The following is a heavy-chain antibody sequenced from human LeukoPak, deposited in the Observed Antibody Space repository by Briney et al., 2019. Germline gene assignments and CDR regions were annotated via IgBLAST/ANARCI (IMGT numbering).Heavy chain of an antibody. CDR1: GFTFSDYP. V-gene: IGHV3-23*01. CDR2: ISGSGEST. J-gene: IGHJ4*02. CDR3: SGHGSSSY. Sequence: PGGSLRLSCASSGFTFSDYPMTWVRQAPGKGLDWVSTISGSGESTYQADSVKGRFTISRDNSKNTLYLQMNSLRAEDTALYYASGHGSSSYWGQGTLVAVSS. D-gene: IGHD6-13*01.